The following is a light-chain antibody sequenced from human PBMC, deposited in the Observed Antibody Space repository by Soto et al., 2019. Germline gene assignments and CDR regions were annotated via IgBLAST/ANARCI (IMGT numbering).Light chain of an antibody. CDR3: LQYGSSPYT. J-gene: IGKJ2*01. CDR1: QSVSSSY. Sequence: EIVLTQSPDTLSLSPGDRATLSCRASQSVSSSYLAWYQQKPGQAPRLLIYGASRRATDIPDRFSGSGSETDFTLTISRLEPEDFAVFYCLQYGSSPYTFGQGTKVDIK. V-gene: IGKV3-20*01. CDR2: GAS.